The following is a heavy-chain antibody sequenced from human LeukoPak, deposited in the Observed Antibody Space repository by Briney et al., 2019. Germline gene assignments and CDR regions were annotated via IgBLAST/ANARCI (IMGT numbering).Heavy chain of an antibody. CDR2: IRTKANNYAT. D-gene: IGHD2-2*01. CDR3: TRLGEYASLSGDY. J-gene: IGHJ4*02. V-gene: IGHV3-73*01. Sequence: QPGGSLKLSCAGSGFTFSGSAMHWVRQASGRGPEWIGHIRTKANNYATAYSASVRGRFTISRDDSTNTAYLQMNSLKIEDSAIYYCTRLGEYASLSGDYWGQGTLVTVSS. CDR1: GFTFSGSA.